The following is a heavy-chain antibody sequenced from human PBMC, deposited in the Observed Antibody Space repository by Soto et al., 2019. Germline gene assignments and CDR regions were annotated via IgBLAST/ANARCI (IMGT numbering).Heavy chain of an antibody. CDR3: TRSLITDKDYYGMDV. D-gene: IGHD3-22*01. V-gene: IGHV3-23*01. CDR2: ISGGGGTT. CDR1: GFTFSDYG. J-gene: IGHJ6*02. Sequence: EVQLLESGGGLVQPGGSLRLSCAASGFTFSDYGMSWVRQAPGKGLEWVSGISGGGGTTNYADSVKGRFTISRDNSKNALYLQMNSLRDEDTAVYYCTRSLITDKDYYGMDVWGQGTTVTVSS.